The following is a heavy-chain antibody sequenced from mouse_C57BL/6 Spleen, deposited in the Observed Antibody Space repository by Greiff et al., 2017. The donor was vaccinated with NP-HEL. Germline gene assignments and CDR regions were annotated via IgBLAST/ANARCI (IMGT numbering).Heavy chain of an antibody. J-gene: IGHJ3*01. V-gene: IGHV1-50*01. CDR3: ARSRIYYGNYEGAWFAY. CDR2: IDPSDSYT. CDR1: GYTFTSYW. D-gene: IGHD2-1*01. Sequence: QVQLQQPGAELVKPGASVKLSCKASGYTFTSYWMQWVKQRPGQGLEWIGEIDPSDSYTNYNQKFKGKATLTVDTSSSTAYMQLSSLTSEDSAVYYCARSRIYYGNYEGAWFAYWGQGTLVTVSA.